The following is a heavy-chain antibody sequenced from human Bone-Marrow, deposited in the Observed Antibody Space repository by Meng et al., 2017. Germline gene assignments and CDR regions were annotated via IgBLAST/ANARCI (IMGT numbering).Heavy chain of an antibody. D-gene: IGHD3-10*01. CDR1: GFSFGNYW. Sequence: GESLKISCAASGFSFGNYWMQWVRQAPGKGLVWVSRINSDGSGTSYADFVKGRFTISRDNAKNTLYLQMNSLRDEDTAVYYCARDYYGSVDYWDQGTLVTVSS. V-gene: IGHV3-74*01. CDR3: ARDYYGSVDY. J-gene: IGHJ4*02. CDR2: INSDGSGT.